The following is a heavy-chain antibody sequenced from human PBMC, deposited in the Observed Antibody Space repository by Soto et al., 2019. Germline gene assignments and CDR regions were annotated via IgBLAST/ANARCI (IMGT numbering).Heavy chain of an antibody. V-gene: IGHV4-61*01. CDR1: GGSASRGSYY. CDR3: AMLQWLPRVYYFDY. Sequence: SETLSDTWTVSGGSASRGSYYWCWIRQPPGKGLEWIGYIYYSGSTNYNPSLKSRVTISVDTSKNQFSLKLSSVTAADTAVYYCAMLQWLPRVYYFDYSGPAPLVSVS. D-gene: IGHD5-12*01. J-gene: IGHJ4*02. CDR2: IYYSGST.